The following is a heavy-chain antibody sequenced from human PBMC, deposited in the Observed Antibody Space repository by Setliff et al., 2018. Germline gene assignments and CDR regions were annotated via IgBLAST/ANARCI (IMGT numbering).Heavy chain of an antibody. V-gene: IGHV5-51*01. CDR3: VRGPGPSVVVAIPFDH. CDR2: IYPGDSDT. D-gene: IGHD5-12*01. CDR1: GYSFANTW. J-gene: IGHJ4*02. Sequence: GESLKISCQGSGYSFANTWIAWVRQMPGKGLEWMGIIYPGDSDTKYGPSFQGQVTLTADTSTTTAYLELASLRDDDTAVYYCVRGPGPSVVVAIPFDHWGQGSLVTVSS.